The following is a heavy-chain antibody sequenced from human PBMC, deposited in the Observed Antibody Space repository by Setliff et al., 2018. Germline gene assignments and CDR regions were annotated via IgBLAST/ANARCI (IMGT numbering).Heavy chain of an antibody. J-gene: IGHJ4*02. Sequence: ASVKVSCKASGYIFTNYAIHWVRQAPGQRLEWMGWINAANGNTGYSQKFQGRVTIASDKSTSTAYMELSSLRSEDTAVYYCARRLVGRYFDYWGQGTPVTVSS. V-gene: IGHV1-3*01. CDR1: GYIFTNYA. CDR2: INAANGNT. D-gene: IGHD2-15*01. CDR3: ARRLVGRYFDY.